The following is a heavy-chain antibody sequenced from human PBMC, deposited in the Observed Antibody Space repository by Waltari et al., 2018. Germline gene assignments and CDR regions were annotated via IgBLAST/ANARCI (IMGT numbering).Heavy chain of an antibody. CDR3: TTDTVSSGYYYYYGMDV. D-gene: IGHD3-22*01. CDR2: IKSKTDGGTT. Sequence: EVQLVESGGGLVKPGGSLRLSCAASGFTFSNAWMSWVRQAPGKGLEWVGRIKSKTDGGTTDYAAPVKGGFTISRDDSKNTLYLQMNSLKTEDTAVYYCTTDTVSSGYYYYYGMDVWGQGTTVTVSS. V-gene: IGHV3-15*01. J-gene: IGHJ6*02. CDR1: GFTFSNAW.